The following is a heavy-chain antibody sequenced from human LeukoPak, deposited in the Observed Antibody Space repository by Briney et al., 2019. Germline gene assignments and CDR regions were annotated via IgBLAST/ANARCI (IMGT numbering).Heavy chain of an antibody. D-gene: IGHD1-7*01. V-gene: IGHV3-23*01. CDR2: ISGSGGST. Sequence: PGGSLRLSCAASGFTFSSYAMSWVRQATGKGLEWVSAISGSGGSTYYADSVKGRFTISRDNSKNTLYLQMNSLRAEDTAVYYCAKGSVTGTTDANYMDVWGKGTTVTVSS. CDR3: AKGSVTGTTDANYMDV. CDR1: GFTFSSYA. J-gene: IGHJ6*03.